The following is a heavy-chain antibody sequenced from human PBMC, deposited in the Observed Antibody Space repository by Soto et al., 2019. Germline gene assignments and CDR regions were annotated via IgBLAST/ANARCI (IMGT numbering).Heavy chain of an antibody. Sequence: QVQLVESGGGVVQPGRSLRLSCAASGFTFSSYAMHWVRQAPGKGLEWVAVISYDGSNKYHADSGKGRFTISRDNSNHPLYLQMNSLRAEDKAVYYCARVRGYYDFWRGYYQPYYYGMDVWGQGNTVTVSS. J-gene: IGHJ6*02. D-gene: IGHD3-3*01. CDR3: ARVRGYYDFWRGYYQPYYYGMDV. CDR2: ISYDGSNK. CDR1: GFTFSSYA. V-gene: IGHV3-30-3*01.